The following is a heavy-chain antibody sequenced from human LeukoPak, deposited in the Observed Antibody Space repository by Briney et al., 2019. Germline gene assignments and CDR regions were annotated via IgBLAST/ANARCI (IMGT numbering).Heavy chain of an antibody. Sequence: SETLSLTCTVSGGSISSYYWSWIRQPAGKGLEWIGRIYSSGSTNYNPSLKSRVTISVDTSKNQFSLKLSSVTAADTAVYYCARTPIAAAGPYYFDYWGQGTLVTVSS. J-gene: IGHJ4*02. V-gene: IGHV4-4*07. CDR1: GGSISSYY. CDR3: ARTPIAAAGPYYFDY. CDR2: IYSSGST. D-gene: IGHD6-13*01.